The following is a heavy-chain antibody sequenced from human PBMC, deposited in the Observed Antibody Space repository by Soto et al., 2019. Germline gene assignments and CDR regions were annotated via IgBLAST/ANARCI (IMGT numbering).Heavy chain of an antibody. CDR2: IYHSGST. CDR1: GGSISSGGYS. V-gene: IGHV4-30-2*01. CDR3: ARSIAARPGAYYYYGMDV. D-gene: IGHD6-6*01. J-gene: IGHJ6*02. Sequence: SETLSLTCAVSGGSISSGGYSWSWIRQPPGKGLEWIGYIYHSGSTYYNPSLKSRVTISVDRSKNQFSLKLSSVTAADTAVYYCARSIAARPGAYYYYGMDVWGQGTTVTVSS.